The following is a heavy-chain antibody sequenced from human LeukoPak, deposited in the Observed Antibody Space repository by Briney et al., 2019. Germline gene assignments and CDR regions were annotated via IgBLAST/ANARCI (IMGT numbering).Heavy chain of an antibody. CDR3: ARYREGYNYVPHALDM. V-gene: IGHV4-39*01. CDR2: IYYSGST. CDR1: GGSISSSSYY. D-gene: IGHD5-24*01. Sequence: SETLSLTCTVSGGSISSSSYYWGWIRQPPGKGLEWIGSIYYSGSTYYNPSLKSRVTISVDTSKNQFSLKLSSVTAADTAVYYCARYREGYNYVPHALDMWGQGTVVTVSS. J-gene: IGHJ3*02.